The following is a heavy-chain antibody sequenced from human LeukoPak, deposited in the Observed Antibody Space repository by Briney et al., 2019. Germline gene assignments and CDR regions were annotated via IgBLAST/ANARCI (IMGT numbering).Heavy chain of an antibody. D-gene: IGHD3-22*01. CDR3: ARAGPYYYDSSGYYPYEYYFDY. V-gene: IGHV3-23*01. CDR2: ISGSGGST. CDR1: GFTFSSYA. J-gene: IGHJ4*02. Sequence: GGSLRLSCAASGFTFSSYAMSWVRQAPGKGLEWVSAISGSGGSTYYADSVKGRFTISRDNSKNTLYLQMNSLRAEDTALYYCARAGPYYYDSSGYYPYEYYFDYWGQGTLVTVSS.